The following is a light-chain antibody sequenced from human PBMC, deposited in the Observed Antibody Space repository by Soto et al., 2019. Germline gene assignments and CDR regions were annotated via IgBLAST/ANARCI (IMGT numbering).Light chain of an antibody. CDR1: QSISSY. CDR2: AAS. V-gene: IGKV1-39*01. Sequence: DIQMTQSPSSMSASVGDRVTITCRASQSISSYLNWYQQKPGKAPKLLIYAASSLKSGVPLRFSGSGSRTGFPLTISSLPPEDFATYYCQQSYSTPLTFGGGTKVEIK. CDR3: QQSYSTPLT. J-gene: IGKJ4*01.